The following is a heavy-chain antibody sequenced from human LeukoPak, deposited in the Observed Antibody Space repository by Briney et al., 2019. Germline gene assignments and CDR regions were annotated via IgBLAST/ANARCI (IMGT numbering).Heavy chain of an antibody. CDR3: ARDPVSPYYDFWSGPYYFDY. CDR2: INWNGGST. CDR1: GFTFDDYG. J-gene: IGHJ4*02. V-gene: IGHV3-20*04. Sequence: RSGGSLRLSCAASGFTFDDYGMSWVRQAPGKGLEWVSGINWNGGSTGYADSAKGRFTISRDNAKNSLYLQMNSLRAEDTALYYCARDPVSPYYDFWSGPYYFDYWGQGTLVTVSS. D-gene: IGHD3-3*01.